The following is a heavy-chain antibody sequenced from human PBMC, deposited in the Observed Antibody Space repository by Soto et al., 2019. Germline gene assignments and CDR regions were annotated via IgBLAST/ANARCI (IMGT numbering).Heavy chain of an antibody. D-gene: IGHD2-2*01. CDR1: GGSIRSGGYS. CDR3: ARVPDR. Sequence: PSETLSLTCAVSGGSIRSGGYSLSWIRQPPGKGLEWIGYIYHSGSTYYNPSLKSRVTISVDRSKNQFSLKLSSVTAADTAVYYCARVPDRWGQGTLVTVSS. J-gene: IGHJ5*02. CDR2: IYHSGST. V-gene: IGHV4-30-2*01.